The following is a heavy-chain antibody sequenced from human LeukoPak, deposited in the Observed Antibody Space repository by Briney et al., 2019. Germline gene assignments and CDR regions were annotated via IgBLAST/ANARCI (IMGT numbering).Heavy chain of an antibody. CDR2: INPSGGST. CDR1: GYTFTSYY. D-gene: IGHD1-26*01. Sequence: ASVKVSCKASGYTFTSYYMHWVRQAPGQGLEWMGIINPSGGSTSYAQKFQGRVTMTRDMSTSTVYMGLSSLRSEDTAVYYCARVSPVGATTGWFDPWGQGTLVTVSS. CDR3: ARVSPVGATTGWFDP. V-gene: IGHV1-46*01. J-gene: IGHJ5*02.